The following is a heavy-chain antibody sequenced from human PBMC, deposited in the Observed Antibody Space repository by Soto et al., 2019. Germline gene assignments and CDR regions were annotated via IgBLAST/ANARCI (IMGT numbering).Heavy chain of an antibody. CDR1: GFTFSGYA. V-gene: IGHV3-30-3*01. D-gene: IGHD6-13*01. Sequence: QVQLVESGGGVVQPGRSLRLSCAASGFTFSGYAMHWVRQAPGKGLEWVAVISYDGSNKYYADSVKGRFTISRDNSKNTLYLQMNSLRAEDTAVYYCARPDSLVKQLVRFWGQGTLVTVSS. CDR2: ISYDGSNK. J-gene: IGHJ4*02. CDR3: ARPDSLVKQLVRF.